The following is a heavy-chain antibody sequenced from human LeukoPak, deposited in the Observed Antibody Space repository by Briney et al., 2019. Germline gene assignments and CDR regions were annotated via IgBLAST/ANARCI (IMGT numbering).Heavy chain of an antibody. CDR2: IYYSGST. J-gene: IGHJ6*03. CDR3: ARHRRYCSSTSCIKDYYYMDV. V-gene: IGHV4-39*01. CDR1: GGSISSSSYY. Sequence: SETLSLTCTVSGGSISSSSYYWGWIRQPPGKGLEWIGSIYYSGSTYYNPSLKSRVTISVDTSKNQFSLKLSSVTAADTAVYYCARHRRYCSSTSCIKDYYYMDVWGKGTTVTVSS. D-gene: IGHD2-2*01.